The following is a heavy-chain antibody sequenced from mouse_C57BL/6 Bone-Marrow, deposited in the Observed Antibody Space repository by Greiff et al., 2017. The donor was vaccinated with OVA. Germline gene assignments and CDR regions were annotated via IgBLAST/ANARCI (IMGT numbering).Heavy chain of an antibody. CDR3: ARGRQGY. CDR1: GYTFTDYY. J-gene: IGHJ2*01. D-gene: IGHD6-1*01. CDR2: INPNNGGT. V-gene: IGHV1-26*01. Sequence: VVEPGASVKISCKASGYTFTDYYMNWVKQSHGKSLEWIGDINPNNGGTSYNQKFKGKATLTVDKSSSTAYMELRSLTSEDSAVYYCARGRQGYWGQGTTLTVSS.